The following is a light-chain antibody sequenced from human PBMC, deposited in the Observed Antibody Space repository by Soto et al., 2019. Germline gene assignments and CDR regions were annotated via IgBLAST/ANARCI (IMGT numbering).Light chain of an antibody. V-gene: IGKV3-11*01. CDR3: QQRSNWPLT. CDR2: DAS. CDR1: QSVSSY. J-gene: IGKJ4*01. Sequence: EIVLTQSPATLSLSPGERATLSCRASQSVSSYLACYQQKPGQAPRVLSYDASNRSNGIPARFSGSGSGTDFTLTLSSLEPEDFAVYYCQQRSNWPLTFGGGTKVEIK.